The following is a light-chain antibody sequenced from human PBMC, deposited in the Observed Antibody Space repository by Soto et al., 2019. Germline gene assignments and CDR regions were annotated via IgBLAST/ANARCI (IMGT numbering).Light chain of an antibody. J-gene: IGKJ3*01. CDR3: QQSSCSALT. V-gene: IGKV4-1*01. CDR1: ESVLYNSNNKKY. CDR2: WAS. Sequence: DIVMTQSPDSLAVSLGERATINCQSSESVLYNSNNKKYLAWYQQKPGQPPRVLIYWASTRESGVPDRIRGRGSGTAFPLTIRSLQAEDVAVYYCQQSSCSALTFGPGTKVHI.